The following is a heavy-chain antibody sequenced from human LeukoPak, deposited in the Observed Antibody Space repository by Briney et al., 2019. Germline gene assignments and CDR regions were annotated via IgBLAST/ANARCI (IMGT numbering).Heavy chain of an antibody. CDR2: IHWNGGST. CDR3: ARGVGAGWGYYYYMDV. V-gene: IGHV3-20*04. Sequence: GGSLRLSCAASGFTFDDYGINWVRQAPGKGLEWVSRIHWNGGSTGYADSVKGRFTISRDNAKNSLYLQMNSLRAEDTALYYCARGVGAGWGYYYYMDVWGKGTTVTVSS. J-gene: IGHJ6*03. D-gene: IGHD1-26*01. CDR1: GFTFDDYG.